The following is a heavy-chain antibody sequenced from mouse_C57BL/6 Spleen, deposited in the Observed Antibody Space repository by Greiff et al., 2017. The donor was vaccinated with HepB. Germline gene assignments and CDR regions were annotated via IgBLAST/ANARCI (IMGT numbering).Heavy chain of an antibody. D-gene: IGHD4-1*02. CDR3: ARRGANWAYWYFDV. J-gene: IGHJ1*03. CDR1: GYTFTDYN. V-gene: IGHV1-18*01. Sequence: EVQLQQSGPELVKPGASVKIPCKASGYTFTDYNMDWVKQSHGKSLEWIGDINPNNGGTIYNQKFKGKATLTVDKSSSTAYMELRSLTSEDTAVYYCARRGANWAYWYFDVWGTGTTVTVSS. CDR2: INPNNGGT.